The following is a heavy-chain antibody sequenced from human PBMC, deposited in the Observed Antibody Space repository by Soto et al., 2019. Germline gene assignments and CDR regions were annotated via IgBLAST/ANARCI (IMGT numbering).Heavy chain of an antibody. Sequence: SETLSLTCTVSGGSISSSSYYWGWIRQPPGKGLEWIGSIYYSGSTYYNPSLKIRVTISVDTSKNQFSLKLSSVTAADTVVYYCARLASIAVAADPLDYWGQGTLVTVSS. J-gene: IGHJ4*02. CDR3: ARLASIAVAADPLDY. CDR2: IYYSGST. CDR1: GGSISSSSYY. D-gene: IGHD6-19*01. V-gene: IGHV4-39*01.